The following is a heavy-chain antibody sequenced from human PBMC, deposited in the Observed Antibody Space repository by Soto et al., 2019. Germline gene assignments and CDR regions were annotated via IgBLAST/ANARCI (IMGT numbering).Heavy chain of an antibody. Sequence: GSLRLSCAASGFTFSSYSMNWVRQAPGKGLEWVSYISSSSSTIYYADSVKGRFTISSDNAKNSLYLQMNSLRAEDTAVYYCARAYYYDSSGYLNWFAPWGQGT. D-gene: IGHD3-22*01. CDR2: ISSSSSTI. J-gene: IGHJ5*02. CDR3: ARAYYYDSSGYLNWFAP. V-gene: IGHV3-48*01. CDR1: GFTFSSYS.